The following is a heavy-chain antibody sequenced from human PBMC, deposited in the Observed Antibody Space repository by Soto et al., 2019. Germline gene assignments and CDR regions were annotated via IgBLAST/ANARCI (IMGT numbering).Heavy chain of an antibody. CDR3: ARGGYCGTISCYANFFYMDV. Sequence: PGASLRLSCAASGFTFKSYAMTWVRQAPGKGLEWVSSVSGSGGGTYYADSVKGRFTISRDNPKNTLYLQMNSLRAEDTAVYYCARGGYCGTISCYANFFYMDVWGKGTSVTVSS. V-gene: IGHV3-23*01. J-gene: IGHJ6*03. D-gene: IGHD2-2*01. CDR1: GFTFKSYA. CDR2: VSGSGGGT.